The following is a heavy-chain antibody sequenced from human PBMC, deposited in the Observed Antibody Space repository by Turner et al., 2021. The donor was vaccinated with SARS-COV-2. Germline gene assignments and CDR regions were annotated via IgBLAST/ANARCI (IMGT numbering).Heavy chain of an antibody. Sequence: EVQVVESGGGLVQPGGSVRLSCAVSGLTFSSYWMSWVRQAPGKGLEWVANIKQDESEKNYVDSVKGRFTISRDNSKNTLYQQMNSLRVEDTAVYYCAKTQRRNWYFDLWGRGTLVTVSS. CDR2: IKQDESEK. CDR3: AKTQRRNWYFDL. J-gene: IGHJ2*01. V-gene: IGHV3-7*03. CDR1: GLTFSSYW.